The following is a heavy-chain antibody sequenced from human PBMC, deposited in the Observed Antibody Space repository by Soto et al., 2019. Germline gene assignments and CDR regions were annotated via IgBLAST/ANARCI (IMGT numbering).Heavy chain of an antibody. D-gene: IGHD5-18*01. J-gene: IGHJ6*02. CDR1: GYTFTSYY. CDR3: AREGIQLWPLDV. Sequence: GASVKVSCQASGYTFTSYYMHWVRQAPGQGLEWMGIINPSGGSTSYAQKFQGRVTMTRDTSTSTVYMELSSLRSEDTAVYYCAREGIQLWPLDVWGQGTTVTVSS. CDR2: INPSGGST. V-gene: IGHV1-46*01.